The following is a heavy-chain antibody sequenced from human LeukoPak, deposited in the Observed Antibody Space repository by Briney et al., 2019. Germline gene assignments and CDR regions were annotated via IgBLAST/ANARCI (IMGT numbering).Heavy chain of an antibody. CDR2: ISGSGGST. CDR1: GFTFSSYG. Sequence: GGTLRLSCAASGFTFSSYGMSWVRQAPGKGLEWVSAISGSGGSTYYADSVKGRFTISRDNSKNTLYLQMNSLRAEDTAVYYCAKLDGYYYGSGSYCSYWGQGTLVTVSS. CDR3: AKLDGYYYGSGSYCSY. D-gene: IGHD3-10*01. V-gene: IGHV3-23*01. J-gene: IGHJ4*02.